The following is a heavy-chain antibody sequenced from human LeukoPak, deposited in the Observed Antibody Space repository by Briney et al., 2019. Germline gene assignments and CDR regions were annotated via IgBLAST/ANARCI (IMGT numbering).Heavy chain of an antibody. CDR1: GYTFTGYY. J-gene: IGHJ5*02. D-gene: IGHD5-18*01. Sequence: GASVKVSCKASGYTFTGYYMHWVRQAPGQGLEWMGWISAYNGNTNYAQKLQGRVTMTTDTSTSTAYMELRSLRSDDTAVYYCARVSTAMGGWFDPWGQGTLVTVSS. CDR3: ARVSTAMGGWFDP. V-gene: IGHV1-18*04. CDR2: ISAYNGNT.